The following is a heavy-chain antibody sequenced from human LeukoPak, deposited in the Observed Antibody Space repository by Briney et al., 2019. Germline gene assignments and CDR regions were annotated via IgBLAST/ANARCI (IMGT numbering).Heavy chain of an antibody. V-gene: IGHV4-61*02. D-gene: IGHD3-3*01. J-gene: IGHJ6*03. CDR1: GGSISSGSYY. Sequence: SETLSLTCTVSGGSISSGSYYWSWIRQPAGKGLEWIGRIYTSGSTNYNPSLKSRVTISVDTSKNQFSLKLSSVTAADTAVYYCASESEKAGHYDFWSADRRHYYYYMDVWGKGTTVTVSS. CDR3: ASESEKAGHYDFWSADRRHYYYYMDV. CDR2: IYTSGST.